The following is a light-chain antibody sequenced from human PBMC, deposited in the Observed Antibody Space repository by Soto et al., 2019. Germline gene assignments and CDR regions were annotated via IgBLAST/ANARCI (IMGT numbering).Light chain of an antibody. CDR1: ASLLHINGPNY. V-gene: IGKV2-28*01. J-gene: IGKJ4*01. CDR3: ISTLHTTLT. Sequence: VVTQSPLSLPVTPGEPASISCRSSASLLHINGPNYVVWYLRKPGQSPQLLIYLASNRSSGVPDRFSGSGSVTDFTLKISRVEAEDCGVSYCISTLHTTLTFGGGTKV. CDR2: LAS.